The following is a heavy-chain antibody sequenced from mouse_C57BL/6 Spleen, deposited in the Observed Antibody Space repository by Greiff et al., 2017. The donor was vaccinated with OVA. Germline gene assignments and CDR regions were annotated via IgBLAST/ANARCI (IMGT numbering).Heavy chain of an antibody. V-gene: IGHV1-62-2*01. CDR3: ARHEEVPLGITTVVANYAMDY. CDR1: GYTFTEYT. D-gene: IGHD1-1*01. Sequence: QVQLQQSGAELVKPGASVKLSCKASGYTFTEYTIHWVKQRSGQGLEWIGWFYPGSGSIKYNEKFKDKATLTADKSSSTVYMELSRLTSEDSAVYFCARHEEVPLGITTVVANYAMDYWGQGTSVTVSS. CDR2: FYPGSGSI. J-gene: IGHJ4*01.